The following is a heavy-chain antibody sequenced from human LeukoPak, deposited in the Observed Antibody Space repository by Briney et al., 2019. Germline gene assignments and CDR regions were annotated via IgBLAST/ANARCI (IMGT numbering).Heavy chain of an antibody. CDR3: AREPPGPEWELPNYYFDY. Sequence: GASVKVSCKASGYTFTSYGISWVRQAPGQGLEWMGWINPNSGGTNYAQKFQGRVTMTRDTSISTAYMELSRLRSDDTAVYYCAREPPGPEWELPNYYFDYWGQGTLVTVSS. D-gene: IGHD1-26*01. J-gene: IGHJ4*02. CDR2: INPNSGGT. CDR1: GYTFTSYG. V-gene: IGHV1-2*02.